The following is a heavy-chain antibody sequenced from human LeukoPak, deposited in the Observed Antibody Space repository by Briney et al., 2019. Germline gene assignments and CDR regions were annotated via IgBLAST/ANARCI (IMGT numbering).Heavy chain of an antibody. Sequence: PGRSLSLSCAASGFTFSSYGMHWVRQAPGKGLEWVAVISYDGSNKYYADSVKGRFTISRDNSKNTLYLQMNSLRAEDTAVYYCAKGGHYDSSGYYIQIDWGQGTRVTVST. CDR3: AKGGHYDSSGYYIQID. CDR2: ISYDGSNK. J-gene: IGHJ4*02. V-gene: IGHV3-30*18. D-gene: IGHD3-22*01. CDR1: GFTFSSYG.